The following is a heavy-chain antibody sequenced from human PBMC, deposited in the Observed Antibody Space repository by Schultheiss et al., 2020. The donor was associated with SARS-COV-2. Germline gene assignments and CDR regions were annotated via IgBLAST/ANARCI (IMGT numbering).Heavy chain of an antibody. CDR2: INSDGSST. CDR3: ARASTTVTTNDY. CDR1: GFTFSDYY. D-gene: IGHD4-17*01. Sequence: GGSLRLSCSASGFTFSDYYMSWIRQAPGKGLVWVSRINSDGSSTSYADSVKGRFTISRDNAKNSLYLQMNSLRAEDTAVYYCARASTTVTTNDYWGQGTLVTVSS. V-gene: IGHV3-74*01. J-gene: IGHJ4*02.